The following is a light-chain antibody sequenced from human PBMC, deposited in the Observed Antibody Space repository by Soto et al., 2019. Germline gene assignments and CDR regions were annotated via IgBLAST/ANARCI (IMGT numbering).Light chain of an antibody. CDR2: GAS. V-gene: IGKV3D-20*02. Sequence: DIGLTRSPGTLSLSPGERATLYIRVSQSVNSNYLARYQQKPGQAPRLLIHGASIRATGIPARFSGSGSGTDFTLTISSLEPEDFAVYYCQQRSNWPPLTFGGGSKV. J-gene: IGKJ4*01. CDR1: QSVNSNY. CDR3: QQRSNWPPLT.